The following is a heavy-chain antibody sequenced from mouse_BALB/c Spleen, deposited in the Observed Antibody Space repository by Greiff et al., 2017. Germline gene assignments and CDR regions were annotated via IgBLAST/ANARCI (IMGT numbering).Heavy chain of an antibody. CDR2: IDPANGNT. V-gene: IGHV14-3*02. Sequence: VQLQQSGAELVKPGASVKLSCTASGFHIKDTYMHWVKQRPEQGLEWIGRIDPANGNTKYDPKFQGKATITADTSSNTAYLQLSSLTSEDTAVYYCARNGNYAFDDWGQGTTLTVSS. D-gene: IGHD2-1*01. J-gene: IGHJ2*01. CDR3: ARNGNYAFDD. CDR1: GFHIKDTY.